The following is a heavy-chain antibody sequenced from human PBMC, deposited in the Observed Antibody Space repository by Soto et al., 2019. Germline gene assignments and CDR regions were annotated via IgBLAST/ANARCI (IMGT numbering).Heavy chain of an antibody. CDR3: ARDGSGSYHTDY. D-gene: IGHD1-26*01. V-gene: IGHV3-48*02. J-gene: IGHJ4*02. CDR1: VFTFSNYN. CDR2: ISSSTSTI. Sequence: PGGSLRLSCAASVFTFSNYNMNWVRQAPGKGLEWISYISSSTSTIFYADSVKGRFTISRDNAKNSLFLQMNSLRDEDTAVYYCARDGSGSYHTDYWGQGTLVTVSS.